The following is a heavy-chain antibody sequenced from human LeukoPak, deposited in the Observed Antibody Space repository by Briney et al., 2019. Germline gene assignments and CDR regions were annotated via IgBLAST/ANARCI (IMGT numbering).Heavy chain of an antibody. CDR2: ISGSGGST. CDR1: GFTFSSDA. J-gene: IGHJ3*02. CDR3: AKRMINLQWAFDI. D-gene: IGHD5-24*01. Sequence: GGSLRLSCAASGFTFSSDAMSWVRQAPGKGLEWVSAISGSGGSTYYADSVKGRFTISRDNSKNTLYLQMNSLRAEDTAVYYCAKRMINLQWAFDIWGQGTMVTVSS. V-gene: IGHV3-23*01.